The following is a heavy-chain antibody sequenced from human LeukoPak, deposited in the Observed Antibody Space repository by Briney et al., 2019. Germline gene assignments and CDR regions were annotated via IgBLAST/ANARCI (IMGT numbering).Heavy chain of an antibody. Sequence: PSETLSLTCTVSGGSISSSSYYWGWIRQPPGKGLEWIGSIYYSGSTYYNPSLKSRVTISVDTSKNQFSLKLSSVTAANTAVYYCARHCTNGVCYRYYYYGMDVWGQGTTVTVSS. CDR3: ARHCTNGVCYRYYYYGMDV. CDR2: IYYSGST. J-gene: IGHJ6*02. CDR1: GGSISSSSYY. V-gene: IGHV4-39*07. D-gene: IGHD2-8*01.